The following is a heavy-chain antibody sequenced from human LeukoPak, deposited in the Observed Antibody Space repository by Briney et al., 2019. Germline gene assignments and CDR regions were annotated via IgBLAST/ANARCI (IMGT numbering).Heavy chain of an antibody. CDR2: ISNSGENT. CDR1: GFTFSSYA. CDR3: ARLISTSSSRFSDY. J-gene: IGHJ4*02. Sequence: GGSLRLACAASGFTFSSYAMSWVRQAPGKGLEWDSAISNSGENTYYADSVKGRFTISRDTSRNTLYLQMHSLRAEDTAVYYCARLISTSSSRFSDYWGQGTLVTVSS. D-gene: IGHD6-6*01. V-gene: IGHV3-23*01.